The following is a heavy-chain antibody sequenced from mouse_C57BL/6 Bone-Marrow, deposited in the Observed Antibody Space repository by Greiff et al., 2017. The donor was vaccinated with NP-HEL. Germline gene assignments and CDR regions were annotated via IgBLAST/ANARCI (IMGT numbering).Heavy chain of an antibody. J-gene: IGHJ2*01. CDR1: GFNIKDYY. Sequence: VQLQQSGAELVRPGASVKLSCTASGFNIKDYYMHWVKQRPEQGLEWIGWIDPENGDTEYASKFQGKATITADTSSNTAYLQLSSLTSEDTAVYYCTTGIIYYYGSSLYYFDYWGQGTTLTVSS. CDR2: IDPENGDT. CDR3: TTGIIYYYGSSLYYFDY. D-gene: IGHD1-1*01. V-gene: IGHV14-4*01.